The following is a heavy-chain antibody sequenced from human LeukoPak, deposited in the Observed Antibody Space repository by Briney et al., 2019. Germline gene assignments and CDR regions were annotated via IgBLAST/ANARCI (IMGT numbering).Heavy chain of an antibody. CDR2: ISAYNGNT. CDR1: GYTFTSYG. J-gene: IGHJ4*02. D-gene: IGHD5-18*01. Sequence: ASVKVSCKASGYTFTSYGISWVRQAPGQGLEWMGWISAYNGNTNYAQKLQGRVTMTTDTSTSTAYMELKSLRSDDTAVYYCARDLAPPTTAMDPFDYWGQGTLVTVSS. V-gene: IGHV1-18*01. CDR3: ARDLAPPTTAMDPFDY.